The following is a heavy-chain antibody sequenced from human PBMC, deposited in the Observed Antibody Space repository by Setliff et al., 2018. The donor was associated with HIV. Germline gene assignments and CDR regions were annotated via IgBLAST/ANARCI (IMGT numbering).Heavy chain of an antibody. Sequence: SETLSLTCAVYGESFSGYYWSWIRQSPGKGLEWIGEMNDSGNSNYNPSLKSRVTISLDTSKNQFSLILDSVTAADTALYYCASHVEYMVRGVITHYYYYYMDDWGKGTTVTVSS. CDR3: ASHVEYMVRGVITHYYYYYMDD. V-gene: IGHV4-34*01. D-gene: IGHD3-10*01. CDR1: GESFSGYY. CDR2: MNDSGNS. J-gene: IGHJ6*03.